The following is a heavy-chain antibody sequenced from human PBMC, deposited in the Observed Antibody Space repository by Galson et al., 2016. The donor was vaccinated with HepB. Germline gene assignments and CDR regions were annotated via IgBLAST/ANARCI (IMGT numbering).Heavy chain of an antibody. J-gene: IGHJ3*01. Sequence: SLRLSCAVSGFIFSDYAMHWVRQAPGKGLEWVAVISYDGSEEFYADSLKGRFTISRDNSRDTLYLQMNSLRPEDTAVYYCTKDPQLYVTRGVWDNWGPGTVLTVSS. CDR3: TKDPQLYVTRGVWDN. D-gene: IGHD3-10*01. CDR2: ISYDGSEE. CDR1: GFIFSDYA. V-gene: IGHV3-30*07.